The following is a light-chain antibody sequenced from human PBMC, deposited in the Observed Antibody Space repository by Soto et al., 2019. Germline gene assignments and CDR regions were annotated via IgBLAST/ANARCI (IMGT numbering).Light chain of an antibody. CDR2: DAS. V-gene: IGKV3-15*01. Sequence: EVLMTQSPATVSVSPGERATLSCRASQSISTNVAWYQQKPGQALRLLIYDASTRATGISARFSGSGSGTEFTLTISSLQSEDFAVYYCQQRSNWLFTFGPGTKVDIK. CDR3: QQRSNWLFT. J-gene: IGKJ3*01. CDR1: QSISTN.